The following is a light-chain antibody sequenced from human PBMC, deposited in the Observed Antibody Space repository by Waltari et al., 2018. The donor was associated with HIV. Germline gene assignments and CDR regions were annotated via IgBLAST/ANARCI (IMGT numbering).Light chain of an antibody. J-gene: IGKJ4*01. Sequence: EIVMTQSPATLSVSPGERATLSCRASKSVSSNLAWYQQKPGQAPRLLSYGASTRATGIPARFSGSGSGTEFTLTISSLQSEDFAVYYCQQYNNWPLTFGVGTKVEIK. CDR3: QQYNNWPLT. CDR1: KSVSSN. V-gene: IGKV3-15*01. CDR2: GAS.